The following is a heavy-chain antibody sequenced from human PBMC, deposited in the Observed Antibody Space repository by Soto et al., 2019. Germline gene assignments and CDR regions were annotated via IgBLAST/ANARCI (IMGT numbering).Heavy chain of an antibody. D-gene: IGHD3-3*01. CDR3: AKDPNNYDVWSGYPGY. CDR1: GFTFSSYG. Sequence: GWSLRLSCAASGFTFSSYGMHWVRQAPGKGLEWVAVISYDGSNKYYADSVKGRFTISRDNSKNTLYLQMNSLRAEDTAVYYCAKDPNNYDVWSGYPGYWGQGTLVTVSS. J-gene: IGHJ4*02. V-gene: IGHV3-30*18. CDR2: ISYDGSNK.